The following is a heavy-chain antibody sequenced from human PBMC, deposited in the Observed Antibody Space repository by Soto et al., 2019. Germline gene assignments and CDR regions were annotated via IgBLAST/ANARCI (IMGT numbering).Heavy chain of an antibody. V-gene: IGHV1-24*01. D-gene: IGHD3-22*01. J-gene: IGHJ4*02. CDR3: ATVIYYYDSSGSPLVY. CDR2: FDPEDGET. Sequence: ASVKVSCKVSGYTLTELSMHWVRQAPGKGLEWMGGFDPEDGETIYAQKFQGRVTMTEDTSTDTAYMELSSLRSEDTAVYYCATVIYYYDSSGSPLVYWGQGTLVTVSS. CDR1: GYTLTELS.